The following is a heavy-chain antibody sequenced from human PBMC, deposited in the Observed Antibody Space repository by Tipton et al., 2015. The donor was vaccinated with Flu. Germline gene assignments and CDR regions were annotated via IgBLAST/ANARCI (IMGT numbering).Heavy chain of an antibody. CDR3: ARRGLGRSIDY. J-gene: IGHJ4*02. V-gene: IGHV4-59*08. CDR2: IYYSGST. D-gene: IGHD3-10*01. Sequence: TLSLTCTVSGGSISSYYWSWIRQPPGKGLEWIGYIYYSGSTNYNPSLKSRVTISVDTSKNQFSLKLSSVTAADTAVYYCARRGLGRSIDYWGQGTLVTVSS. CDR1: GGSISSYY.